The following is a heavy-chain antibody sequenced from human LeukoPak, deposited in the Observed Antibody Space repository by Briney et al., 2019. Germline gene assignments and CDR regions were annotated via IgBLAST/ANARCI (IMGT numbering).Heavy chain of an antibody. CDR2: MNPNSGNT. D-gene: IGHD6-19*01. CDR1: GYTFTSYD. V-gene: IGHV1-8*01. CDR3: ARGGAYSSGWYVQYDY. J-gene: IGHJ4*02. Sequence: ASVTVSCKASGYTFTSYDINWVRQATGQGLEWMGWMNPNSGNTGYAQKFQGRVTMTRNTSISTAYMELSSLRSEDTAVYYCARGGAYSSGWYVQYDYWGQGTLVTVSS.